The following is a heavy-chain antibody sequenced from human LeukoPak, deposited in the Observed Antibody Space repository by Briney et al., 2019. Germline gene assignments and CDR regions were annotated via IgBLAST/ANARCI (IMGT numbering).Heavy chain of an antibody. CDR3: ARDTYGSDY. CDR2: ITPSSGDT. D-gene: IGHD3-10*01. J-gene: IGHJ4*02. CDR1: GYTLSDHH. Sequence: GASVKVSCKASGYTLSDHHMHWVRQAPGQGLEWMGKITPSSGDTTYAQNFQDRVTMTRDTSTSTVYMQLSRLRSEDTAVYYCARDTYGSDYWGQGTLVTVSA. V-gene: IGHV1-46*01.